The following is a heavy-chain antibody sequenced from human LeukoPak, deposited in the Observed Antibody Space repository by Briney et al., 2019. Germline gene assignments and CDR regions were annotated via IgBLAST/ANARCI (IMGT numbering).Heavy chain of an antibody. D-gene: IGHD3-22*01. V-gene: IGHV4-39*07. CDR3: ARVRYYFDSSGSPRPYYFDY. CDR2: IYYSGST. Sequence: SETLSLTCTVSGGSISSGSYYWGWIRQPPGKGLEWIGSIYYSGSTYYNPSLKSRVTISVDASMNQFSLKLNSVTAADTAVHYCARVRYYFDSSGSPRPYYFDYWGQGTLVTVSS. CDR1: GGSISSGSYY. J-gene: IGHJ4*02.